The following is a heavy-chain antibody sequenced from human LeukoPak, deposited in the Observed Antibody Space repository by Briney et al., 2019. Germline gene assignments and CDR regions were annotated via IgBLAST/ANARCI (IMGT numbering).Heavy chain of an antibody. J-gene: IGHJ5*01. V-gene: IGHV4-59*01. CDR2: IYSIGSP. D-gene: IGHD3-22*01. Sequence: SETLSLTCAVYGGSFSSYYWSWIRQPPGKGLEWIGYIYSIGSPNYNSSLKSRVTMSVDTSKNQFSLKLSSVTAADTAVYYCARDRHDSSGYYYDSWGPGTLVTVSS. CDR3: ARDRHDSSGYYYDS. CDR1: GGSFSSYY.